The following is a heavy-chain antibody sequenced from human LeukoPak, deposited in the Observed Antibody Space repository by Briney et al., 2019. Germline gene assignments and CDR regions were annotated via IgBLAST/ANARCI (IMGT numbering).Heavy chain of an antibody. CDR3: TRLPRETAGDY. D-gene: IGHD1-14*01. V-gene: IGHV3-7*03. CDR1: GFTFRHSW. CDR2: IHPDSSDK. J-gene: IGHJ4*02. Sequence: GGSLRLSCEASGFTFRHSWLSWIRQTPGKGLEWVANIHPDSSDKFYVDSMEGRFTISRDNTKNSLYLQIDNARLDDTGLYYCTRLPRETAGDYWGQGVPVIVSS.